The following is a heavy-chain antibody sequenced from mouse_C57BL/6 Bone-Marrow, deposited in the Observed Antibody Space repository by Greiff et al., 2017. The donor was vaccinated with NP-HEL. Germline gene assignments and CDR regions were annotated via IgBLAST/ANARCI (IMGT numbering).Heavy chain of an antibody. CDR2: IYPGSGST. CDR3: ARQFIYYYGSSYYFDY. V-gene: IGHV1-55*01. J-gene: IGHJ2*01. Sequence: QVQLQQPGAELVKPGASVKMSCKASGYTFTSYWITWVKPRPGQGLEWIGDIYPGSGSTNYNEKFKSKATLTVDTSSSTAYMQLSSLTSEDSAVYYCARQFIYYYGSSYYFDYWGQGTTLTVSS. D-gene: IGHD1-1*01. CDR1: GYTFTSYW.